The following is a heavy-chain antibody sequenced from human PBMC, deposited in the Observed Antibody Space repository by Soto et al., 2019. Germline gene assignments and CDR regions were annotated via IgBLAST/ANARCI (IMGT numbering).Heavy chain of an antibody. J-gene: IGHJ3*02. CDR2: IYYSGST. CDR1: GGSISSSSYY. V-gene: IGHV4-39*01. Sequence: QLQLQESGPGLVKPSETLSLTCTVSGGSISSSSYYWGWIRQPPGKGLEWIGSIYYSGSTYYNPSLKSRVTISVDTSKNQFSLKLSSVTAADTAVYYCARAARGSYSEAFDIWGQGTMVTVSS. CDR3: ARAARGSYSEAFDI. D-gene: IGHD1-26*01.